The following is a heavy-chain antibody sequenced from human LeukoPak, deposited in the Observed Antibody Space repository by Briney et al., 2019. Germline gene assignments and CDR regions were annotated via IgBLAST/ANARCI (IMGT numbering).Heavy chain of an antibody. J-gene: IGHJ4*02. CDR1: GFTFDDYA. D-gene: IGHD3-16*02. CDR2: ISGDGGST. Sequence: GGSLRLSCAASGFTFDDYAMHWVRQAPGKGLGWVSLISGDGGSTYYADSVKGRFTISRDNSKNSLYLQMNSLRTEDTALYYCAKASDYDYVWGSYRYHGYYFDYWGQGALVTVSS. V-gene: IGHV3-43*02. CDR3: AKASDYDYVWGSYRYHGYYFDY.